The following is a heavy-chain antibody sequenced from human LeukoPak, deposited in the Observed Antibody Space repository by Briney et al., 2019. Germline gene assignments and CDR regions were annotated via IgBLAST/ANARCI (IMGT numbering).Heavy chain of an antibody. V-gene: IGHV3-23*01. CDR3: AKDRTGTFWFDP. D-gene: IGHD3/OR15-3a*01. J-gene: IGHJ5*02. CDR2: ISGSGGST. CDR1: GFTFSSYA. Sequence: GGSLRLSCAASGFTFSSYAMSWVRQAPGKGLEWVSAISGSGGSTYYADSVKGRFTISRDNSKNTPYLQMNSLRAEDTAEYYCAKDRTGTFWFDPWGQGTLVTVSS.